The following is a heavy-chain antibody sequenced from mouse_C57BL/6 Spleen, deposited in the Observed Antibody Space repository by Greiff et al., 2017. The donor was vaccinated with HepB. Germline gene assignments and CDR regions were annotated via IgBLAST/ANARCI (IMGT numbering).Heavy chain of an antibody. CDR2: IYPGDGDT. J-gene: IGHJ4*01. V-gene: IGHV1-80*01. D-gene: IGHD1-1*01. CDR3: ARSRPYYGSSLYYAMDY. Sequence: VQLQQSGAELVKPGASVKISCKASGYAFSSYWMNWVKQRPGKGLEWIGQIYPGDGDTNYNGKFKGKATLTADKSSSTAYMQLSSLTSEDSAVYFGARSRPYYGSSLYYAMDYWGQGTSVTVSS. CDR1: GYAFSSYW.